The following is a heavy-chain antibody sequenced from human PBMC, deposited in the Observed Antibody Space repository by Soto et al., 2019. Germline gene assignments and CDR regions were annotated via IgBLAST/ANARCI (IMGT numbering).Heavy chain of an antibody. CDR1: GGSVSSGSYY. CDR2: IYYSGST. V-gene: IGHV4-61*01. Sequence: QVQLQESGPGPVKPSETLSLTCTVSGGSVSSGSYYWSWIRQPPGKGLEWIGYIYYSGSTNYNPSLKSRVTISVDTSKNQFSLKLSSVTAADTAVYYCARDREQWLGLSNYYYYGMDVWGQGTTVTVSS. CDR3: ARDREQWLGLSNYYYYGMDV. D-gene: IGHD6-19*01. J-gene: IGHJ6*02.